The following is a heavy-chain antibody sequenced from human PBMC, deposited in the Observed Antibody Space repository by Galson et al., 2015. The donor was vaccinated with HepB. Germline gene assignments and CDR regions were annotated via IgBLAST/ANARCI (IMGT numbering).Heavy chain of an antibody. CDR3: TRGALVLGVFDM. CDR2: INWNSGSI. J-gene: IGHJ3*02. CDR1: GFIFGNYA. V-gene: IGHV3-9*01. Sequence: SLRLSCAASGFIFGNYAMHWVRQTPGRGLEWVSGINWNSGSIGYADSVKGRFTISRDNAKSSLFLQMTSLSIEDTALYYCTRGALVLGVFDMWGQGTKVIVSS. D-gene: IGHD2-8*01.